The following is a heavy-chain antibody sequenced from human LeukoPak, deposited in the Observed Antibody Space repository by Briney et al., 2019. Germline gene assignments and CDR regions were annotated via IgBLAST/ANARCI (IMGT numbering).Heavy chain of an antibody. CDR1: GFPFSSYS. CDR3: VRESGAAWSGANYFYYMDV. Sequence: GGSLRLSCAASGFPFSSYSMNWVRQTPGKGLEWVPSISSRRDYIYYADSVKGRFTISRDSAKNSLYLHMNSLRDEDTAVYYCVRESGAAWSGANYFYYMDVWGEGATVTVSS. CDR2: ISSRRDYI. D-gene: IGHD3-10*01. V-gene: IGHV3-21*01. J-gene: IGHJ6*03.